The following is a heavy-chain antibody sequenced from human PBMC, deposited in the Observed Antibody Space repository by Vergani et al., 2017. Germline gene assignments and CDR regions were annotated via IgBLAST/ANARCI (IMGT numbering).Heavy chain of an antibody. CDR3: ARDGSVDTAMVYFDY. CDR2: INPNRGGT. J-gene: IGHJ4*02. CDR1: GYTFTGYY. V-gene: IGHV1-2*02. Sequence: QVQLVQSGAEVKKPGASVKVSCKASGYTFTGYYMHWVRQAPGQGLEWMGWINPNRGGTNYAQKFQGRVTMTRDTSISTAYMELSRLRSDDTAVYYCARDGSVDTAMVYFDYWGQGTLVTVSS. D-gene: IGHD5-18*01.